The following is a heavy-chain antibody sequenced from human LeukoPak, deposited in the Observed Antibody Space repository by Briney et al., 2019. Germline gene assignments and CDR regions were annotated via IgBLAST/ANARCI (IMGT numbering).Heavy chain of an antibody. V-gene: IGHV1-8*01. Sequence: ASVKVPCKASGYTFTSYDINWVRQATGQGLEWMGWMNPNSGNTGYAQKFQGRVTMTRNTSISTAYMELSSLRSEDTAVYYCAREVLLWFGEGYYYYYGMDVWGQGTTVTVSS. J-gene: IGHJ6*02. D-gene: IGHD3-10*01. CDR2: MNPNSGNT. CDR1: GYTFTSYD. CDR3: AREVLLWFGEGYYYYYGMDV.